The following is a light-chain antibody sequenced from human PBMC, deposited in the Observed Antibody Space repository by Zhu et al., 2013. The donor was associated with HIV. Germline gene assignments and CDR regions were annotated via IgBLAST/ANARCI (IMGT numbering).Light chain of an antibody. V-gene: IGKV1-12*01. CDR3: QQANSFPVIM. CDR2: GAS. CDR1: QDISSW. Sequence: IRMTQSPSSFSASTGDRVTITCRASQDISSWLAWYQQKPGKAPRLLIYGASVLQSGVPSRFSGSGSGTDFTLTISSLQPEDFATYYCQQANSFPVIMFGQGTRLEIK. J-gene: IGKJ5*01.